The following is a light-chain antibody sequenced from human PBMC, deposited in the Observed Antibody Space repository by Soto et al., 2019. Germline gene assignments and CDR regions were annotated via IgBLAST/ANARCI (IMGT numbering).Light chain of an antibody. Sequence: AIGMIQSPSSLSASTGDRVTITCRASQGIGSYLAWYQQKPGKAPKLLIYGASTLQSGVPSRFSGSESGTDFTLTISCLQSEDVATYYCQQYYSSPLTFGGGTKVEIK. CDR2: GAS. J-gene: IGKJ4*01. CDR1: QGIGSY. CDR3: QQYYSSPLT. V-gene: IGKV1-8*01.